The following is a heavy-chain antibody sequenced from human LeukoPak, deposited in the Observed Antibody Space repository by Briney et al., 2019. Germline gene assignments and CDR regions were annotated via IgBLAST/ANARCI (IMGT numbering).Heavy chain of an antibody. D-gene: IGHD6-19*01. CDR2: ISPYNGNT. Sequence: ASVKVSCKASGYDFTSVGITWVRQAPGQGLEWMGWISPYNGNTRYVQKLQGRVTMTTDTSTSTAYMELRSLRLDDTAVYYCARAGSGSGWYFDYWGQGTLVTVSS. CDR1: GYDFTSVG. J-gene: IGHJ4*02. CDR3: ARAGSGSGWYFDY. V-gene: IGHV1-18*01.